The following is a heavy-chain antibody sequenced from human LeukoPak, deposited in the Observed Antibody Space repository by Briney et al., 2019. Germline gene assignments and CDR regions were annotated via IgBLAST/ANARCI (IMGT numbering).Heavy chain of an antibody. V-gene: IGHV1-2*02. CDR2: INPNSGVT. D-gene: IGHD2-2*01. Sequence: ASVKVSCKASGYTFTGYYMHWVRQAPGQGLEWMGWINPNSGVTNYAQKFQGRVTMTRDTSISTAYMELSRLRSDDTAVYYCAREVVLSSSTSFDYWGQGTLVTVSS. J-gene: IGHJ4*02. CDR3: AREVVLSSSTSFDY. CDR1: GYTFTGYY.